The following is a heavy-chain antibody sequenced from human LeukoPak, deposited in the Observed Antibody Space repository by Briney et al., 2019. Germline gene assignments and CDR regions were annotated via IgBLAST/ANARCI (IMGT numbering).Heavy chain of an antibody. CDR2: IWYDGSNK. CDR3: ARDGATIAPETYYSDY. D-gene: IGHD1-26*01. Sequence: GRSLRLSCAASGFTFSSYGMHWVRQAPGKGLEWVAVIWYDGSNKYYADSVKGRFTISRDNSKDTLYLQMNSLRAEDTAVYYCARDGATIAPETYYSDYWGQGTLVTVSS. CDR1: GFTFSSYG. V-gene: IGHV3-33*01. J-gene: IGHJ4*02.